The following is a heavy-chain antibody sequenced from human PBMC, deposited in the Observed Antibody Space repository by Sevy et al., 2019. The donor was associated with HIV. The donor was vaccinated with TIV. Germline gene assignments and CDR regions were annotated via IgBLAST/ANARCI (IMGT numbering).Heavy chain of an antibody. CDR1: GFTFSSYA. V-gene: IGHV3-23*01. CDR2: ISGSGGST. CDR3: ARRGPYGSGSYYPDYFDY. D-gene: IGHD3-10*01. J-gene: IGHJ4*02. Sequence: GGSLRLSCAASGFTFSSYAMSRVRQAPGKGLEWVSAISGSGGSTYYADSVKGRFTISRDNSKNTLYLQMNSLRAEDTAVYYCARRGPYGSGSYYPDYFDYWGQGTLVTVSS.